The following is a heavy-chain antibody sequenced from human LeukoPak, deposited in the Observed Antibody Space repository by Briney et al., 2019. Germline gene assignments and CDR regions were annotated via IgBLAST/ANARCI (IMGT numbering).Heavy chain of an antibody. Sequence: GGSLRLSCAASGFTVSTNYMSWVRQAPGKGLEWVSLIYSGGGTYYADSVKGRFTISRDNSRNTLSLQMNSLRVDDTAVYYCARGFRSVTTWGYFDYWGQGALVTDSS. J-gene: IGHJ4*02. CDR3: ARGFRSVTTWGYFDY. D-gene: IGHD4-17*01. CDR1: GFTVSTNY. V-gene: IGHV3-66*01. CDR2: IYSGGGT.